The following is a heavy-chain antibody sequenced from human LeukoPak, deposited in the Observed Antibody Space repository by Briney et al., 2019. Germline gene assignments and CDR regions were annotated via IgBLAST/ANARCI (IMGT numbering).Heavy chain of an antibody. Sequence: GASVKVSCKASGGTFSSYAISWVRQAPGQGLEWMGGIIPIFGTANYAQKFQGRVTITADESTSTAYMELSSLRSEDTAVYYCAREMGEIKVAASNWFDPWGQGTLVTVSS. CDR1: GGTFSSYA. D-gene: IGHD2-15*01. CDR3: AREMGEIKVAASNWFDP. J-gene: IGHJ5*02. CDR2: IIPIFGTA. V-gene: IGHV1-69*01.